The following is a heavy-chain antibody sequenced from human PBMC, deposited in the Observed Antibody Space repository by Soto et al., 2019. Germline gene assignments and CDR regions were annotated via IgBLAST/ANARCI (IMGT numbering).Heavy chain of an antibody. CDR1: GFAFYGFA. CDR2: ISSNGGSI. D-gene: IGHD3-10*01. CDR3: VKGYGSGTYYVEYFDY. J-gene: IGHJ4*02. Sequence: PGVSLRLSCSASGFAFYGFAMHWVRQAPGKGLEYVAAISSNGGSIYYVDSVKGRFTISRDNSKSTLYLQMSSLRPEDTAVYYCVKGYGSGTYYVEYFDYWGQGTLVTVSS. V-gene: IGHV3-64D*06.